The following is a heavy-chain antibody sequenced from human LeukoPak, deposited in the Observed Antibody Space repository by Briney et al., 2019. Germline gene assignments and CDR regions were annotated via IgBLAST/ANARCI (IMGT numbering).Heavy chain of an antibody. CDR3: AKDVSLGFCSGGSCSAHFDC. CDR2: ISWNSGTI. Sequence: GRSLRLSCAASGFTFDDYAMHWVRHVPGKGLEWVAGISWNSGTIAYVHSVKGRFTISRDNAKNSLYLQMDSLRVEDMAFYYCAKDVSLGFCSGGSCSAHFDCWGQGTLVTAFS. J-gene: IGHJ4*02. CDR1: GFTFDDYA. V-gene: IGHV3-9*03. D-gene: IGHD2-15*01.